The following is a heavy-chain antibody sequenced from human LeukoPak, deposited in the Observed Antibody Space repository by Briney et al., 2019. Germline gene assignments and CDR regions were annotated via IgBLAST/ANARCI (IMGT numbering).Heavy chain of an antibody. D-gene: IGHD1-1*01. J-gene: IGHJ4*02. CDR2: IYYSGST. Sequence: PSETLSLTCTVSGGSISSYYWSWIRQPPGKGLGWIGYIYYSGSTNYNPSLKSRVTISVDTSKNQFSLKLSSVTAADTAVYYCARTGTALDFDYWGQGTLVTVSS. V-gene: IGHV4-59*01. CDR3: ARTGTALDFDY. CDR1: GGSISSYY.